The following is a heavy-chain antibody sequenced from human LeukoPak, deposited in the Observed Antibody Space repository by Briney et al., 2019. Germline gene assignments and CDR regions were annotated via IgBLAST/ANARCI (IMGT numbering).Heavy chain of an antibody. J-gene: IGHJ6*02. D-gene: IGHD3-10*01. CDR3: ARVIRSYYGSGSYPPYYYYYGMDV. Sequence: ASVKVSCKASGYIFTSDDINWVRQATGQGLEWMGWMNPNSGNTGYAQKFQGRVTMTRNTSISTAYMELSSLRSEDTAVYYCARVIRSYYGSGSYPPYYYYYGMDVWGQGTTVTVSS. V-gene: IGHV1-8*01. CDR1: GYIFTSDD. CDR2: MNPNSGNT.